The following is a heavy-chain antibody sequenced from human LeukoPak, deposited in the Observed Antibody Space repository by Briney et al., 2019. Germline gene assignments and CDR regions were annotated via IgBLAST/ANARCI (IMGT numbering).Heavy chain of an antibody. J-gene: IGHJ4*02. Sequence: PSETLSLTCTVSGGSISSGGYYWSWIRQHPGKGLEWIGYIYYSGSTYYNPSLKSRVTISVDTSKNQFSLKLSSVTAADTAVYYCARGARPVKTDYWGQGTLVTVSS. D-gene: IGHD2-2*01. V-gene: IGHV4-31*03. CDR2: IYYSGST. CDR1: GGSISSGGYY. CDR3: ARGARPVKTDY.